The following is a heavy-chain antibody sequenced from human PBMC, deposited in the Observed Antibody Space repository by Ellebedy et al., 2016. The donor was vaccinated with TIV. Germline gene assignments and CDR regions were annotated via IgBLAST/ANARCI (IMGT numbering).Heavy chain of an antibody. CDR3: ARAPKTYYSQSGESRPWPGGFDM. D-gene: IGHD2-15*01. J-gene: IGHJ3*02. CDR1: GDSIDDYY. Sequence: MPSETLSLTCTVSGDSIDDYYWSWIRQPPGKGLQYIAYMSFSGSANYDPSLKSRISLSADTSNNHFSLRLSSVTAADTAVYFCARAPKTYYSQSGESRPWPGGFDMWGLGTMVVVSS. CDR2: MSFSGSA. V-gene: IGHV4-59*01.